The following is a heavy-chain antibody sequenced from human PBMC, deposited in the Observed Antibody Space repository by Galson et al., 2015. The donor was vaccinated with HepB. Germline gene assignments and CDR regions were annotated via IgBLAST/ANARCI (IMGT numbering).Heavy chain of an antibody. CDR1: GGSISSSSYY. CDR3: ARVPDNPIVVVNLAWFDP. Sequence: SEPLSLTCTVSGGSISSSSYYWGWIRQPPGKGLEWIGSIYYSGSTYYNPSLKSRVTISVDTSKNQFSLKLSSVTAADTAVYYCARVPDNPIVVVNLAWFDPWGQGTLVTVSS. CDR2: IYYSGST. J-gene: IGHJ5*02. V-gene: IGHV4-39*07. D-gene: IGHD3-22*01.